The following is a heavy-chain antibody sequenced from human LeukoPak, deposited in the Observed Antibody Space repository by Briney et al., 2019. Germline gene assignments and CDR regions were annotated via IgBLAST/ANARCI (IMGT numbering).Heavy chain of an antibody. D-gene: IGHD5-18*01. CDR1: GYTFTGYY. J-gene: IGHJ4*02. CDR2: INPSSGGT. CDR3: ARDSDTAMVTPSGYDCR. V-gene: IGHV1-2*06. Sequence: ASVKVSCKASGYTFTGYYMHWVRQAPGQGLEWMGRINPSSGGTNYAQKFQGRATMTRDTSISTAYMELSRLRSDDTAVYYCARDSDTAMVTPSGYDCRWGQGTLVTVSS.